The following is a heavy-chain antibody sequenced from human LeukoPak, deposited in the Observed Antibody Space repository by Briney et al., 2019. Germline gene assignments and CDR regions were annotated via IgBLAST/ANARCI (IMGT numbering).Heavy chain of an antibody. D-gene: IGHD6-13*01. CDR2: IYSGGST. CDR1: GFTVSSNY. V-gene: IGHV3-53*01. Sequence: GGSLRLSCAASGFTVSSNYMSWVRQAPGKGLEWVSVIYSGGSTYYADSVKGRFTISRDNSKNTLYLQMNSLRAEDTAVYYCAKGSSGYSSSWYVLDYWGQGALVTVSS. CDR3: AKGSSGYSSSWYVLDY. J-gene: IGHJ4*02.